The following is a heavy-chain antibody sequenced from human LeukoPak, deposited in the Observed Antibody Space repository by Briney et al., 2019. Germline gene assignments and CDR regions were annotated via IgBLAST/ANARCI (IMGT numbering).Heavy chain of an antibody. Sequence: SETLSLTCTVSGGSISSGGYYWSWIRQPPGKGLEWIGYIYHSGSTYYNPSLKSRVTISVDRSKNQFSLKLSSVTAADTAVYYCARDAPYYYDSSVANDYWGQGTLVTVSS. CDR3: ARDAPYYYDSSVANDY. V-gene: IGHV4-30-2*01. CDR1: GGSISSGGYY. CDR2: IYHSGST. J-gene: IGHJ4*02. D-gene: IGHD3-22*01.